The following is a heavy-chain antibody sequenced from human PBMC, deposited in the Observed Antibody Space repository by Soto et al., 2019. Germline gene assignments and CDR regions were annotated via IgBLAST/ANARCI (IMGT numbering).Heavy chain of an antibody. CDR1: GFTFSSYA. J-gene: IGHJ5*02. CDR2: ISSNGGST. D-gene: IGHD3-3*01. V-gene: IGHV3-64*01. CDR3: ARGKHDFWSGYYNNWFAP. Sequence: EVQLVESGGGLVQPGGSLRLSCAASGFTFSSYAMHWVRQAPGKGLEYVSAISSNGGSTYYANSVKGRFTISRDNSKNTLYLQMGSLRAEDMAVYYCARGKHDFWSGYYNNWFAPWGQGTLVTVSS.